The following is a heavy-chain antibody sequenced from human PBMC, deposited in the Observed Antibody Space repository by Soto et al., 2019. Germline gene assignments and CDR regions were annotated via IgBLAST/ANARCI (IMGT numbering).Heavy chain of an antibody. CDR2: INAGNGNT. D-gene: IGHD6-13*01. CDR3: ARAPGGPGIAEY. J-gene: IGHJ4*02. Sequence: QVQLVQSGAEEKKPGASVKVSCKASGYTFTSYAMHWVRQAPGQRLEWMGWINAGNGNTKYSQKFQGRVTITRDTSASTASMELSSLRSEDTAVYYCARAPGGPGIAEYWGQGTLVTVSS. CDR1: GYTFTSYA. V-gene: IGHV1-3*05.